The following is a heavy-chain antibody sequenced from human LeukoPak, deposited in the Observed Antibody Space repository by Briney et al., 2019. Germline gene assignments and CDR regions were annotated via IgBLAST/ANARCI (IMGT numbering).Heavy chain of an antibody. CDR2: ISGDGGST. D-gene: IGHD6-13*01. CDR1: GFTFDDYA. CDR3: AKDILAAAAGNYYYYGMDV. Sequence: GGSLRLSCAASGFTFDDYAMHWVRQAPGKGLEWVSLISGDGGSTYYADSVKGRFTISRDNSKNSLYPQMNSLRTEDTALYYCAKDILAAAAGNYYYYGMDVWGQGTTVTVSS. J-gene: IGHJ6*02. V-gene: IGHV3-43*02.